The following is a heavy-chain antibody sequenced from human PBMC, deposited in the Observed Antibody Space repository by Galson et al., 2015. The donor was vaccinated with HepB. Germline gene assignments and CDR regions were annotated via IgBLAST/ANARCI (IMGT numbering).Heavy chain of an antibody. V-gene: IGHV3-11*06. J-gene: IGHJ4*02. CDR2: ISSSSSYT. CDR3: ASGWGNWNDAPDY. Sequence: SLRLSCAASGFTFSDYYMSWIRQAPGKGLEWVSYISSSSSYTNYADSVKGRFTISRDNAKNSLYLQMNSLRAEDTAVYYCASGWGNWNDAPDYWGQGTLVTVSS. CDR1: GFTFSDYY. D-gene: IGHD1-1*01.